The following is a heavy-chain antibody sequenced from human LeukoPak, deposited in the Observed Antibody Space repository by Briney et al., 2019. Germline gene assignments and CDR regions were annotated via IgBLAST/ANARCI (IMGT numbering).Heavy chain of an antibody. V-gene: IGHV4-4*07. J-gene: IGHJ5*02. CDR3: ARDRFDYYDSSGYEFDP. CDR2: IYTSGTT. CDR1: GGSISSYH. D-gene: IGHD3-22*01. Sequence: SETLSLTCTVSGGSISSYHWSWIRQPAGKRLEWIGRIYTSGTTYYNPSLKSRVTMSVDTSKNQFSLKLSSVTAADTAVYYCARDRFDYYDSSGYEFDPWGQGTLVTVSS.